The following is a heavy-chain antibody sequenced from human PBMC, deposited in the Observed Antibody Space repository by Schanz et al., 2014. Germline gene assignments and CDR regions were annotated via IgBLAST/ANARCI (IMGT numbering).Heavy chain of an antibody. V-gene: IGHV1-69*02. CDR2: IIPIHGIV. CDR1: GGTFSTYP. Sequence: QVQLVPSGAEVKKPGSSMKVSCKASGGTFSTYPINWLRQAPGQGLEWMGRIIPIHGIVNYAQRFQDRVRITADKSTSTAYMELSSLRSDDTAVYYCARVQDDILTGSEYYYGMDVWGQGTTVTVSS. J-gene: IGHJ6*02. CDR3: ARVQDDILTGSEYYYGMDV. D-gene: IGHD3-9*01.